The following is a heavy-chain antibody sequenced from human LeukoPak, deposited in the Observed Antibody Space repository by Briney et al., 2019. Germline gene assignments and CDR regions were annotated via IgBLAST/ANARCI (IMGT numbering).Heavy chain of an antibody. J-gene: IGHJ6*02. D-gene: IGHD3-3*01. Sequence: GGSLRLSCAASGFTFSSYGMHWVRQAPGKGLEWVAVISYDGSNKYYADSVKGRFTISRDNSKNTLYLQMNSLRAEDTAVYYCAKKWATYYDFWSGYLDGMDVWGQGTTVTVSS. CDR2: ISYDGSNK. CDR3: AKKWATYYDFWSGYLDGMDV. V-gene: IGHV3-30*18. CDR1: GFTFSSYG.